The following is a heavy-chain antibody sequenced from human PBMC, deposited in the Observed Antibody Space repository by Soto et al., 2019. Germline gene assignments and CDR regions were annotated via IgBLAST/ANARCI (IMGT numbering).Heavy chain of an antibody. CDR1: GFTFSDYY. CDR2: MSGSSSTT. D-gene: IGHD1-7*01. CDR3: AKNQERELPRVIDF. V-gene: IGHV3-11*01. Sequence: LRLSCAASGFTFSDYYMSWIRQAPGKGLEWVSSMSGSSSTTYYADSVRGRFTISRDRSKNTLYLQMSSLRAEDTALYYCAKNQERELPRVIDFWGQGTLVTVS. J-gene: IGHJ4*02.